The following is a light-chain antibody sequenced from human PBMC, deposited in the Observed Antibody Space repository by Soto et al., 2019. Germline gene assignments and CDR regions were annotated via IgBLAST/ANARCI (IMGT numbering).Light chain of an antibody. Sequence: QSVLTQPPSASGTPGQRVNISCSGSSSNIGSRTVNWYQQLPGTAPKLLIYTNNQRPSGVPDRFSGSKSGTSASLAISGLQSEDESDYYCQSYDNSLSGSWVFGGGTKLTVL. CDR1: SSNIGSRT. CDR2: TNN. V-gene: IGLV1-44*01. CDR3: QSYDNSLSGSWV. J-gene: IGLJ3*02.